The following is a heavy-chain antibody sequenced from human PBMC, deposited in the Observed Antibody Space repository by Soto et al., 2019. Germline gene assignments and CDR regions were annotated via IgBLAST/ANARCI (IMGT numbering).Heavy chain of an antibody. Sequence: EVQLLESGGGSVQPGGSLRLSCAASGFTFSSYAMHWVRRPPGQGLEWVSSISGSGGTAYYADSVKGRFSISRDSLVNTLYLQMNSLGAEDTSVYYCAKGLEQNWNFDYWGQGTLVTVSP. CDR3: AKGLEQNWNFDY. CDR1: GFTFSSYA. CDR2: ISGSGGTA. D-gene: IGHD1-1*01. J-gene: IGHJ4*02. V-gene: IGHV3-23*01.